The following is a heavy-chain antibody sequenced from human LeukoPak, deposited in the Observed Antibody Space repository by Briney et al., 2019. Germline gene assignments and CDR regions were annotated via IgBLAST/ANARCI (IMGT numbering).Heavy chain of an antibody. D-gene: IGHD3-3*01. Sequence: GGSLRLSCAASGFTFSSYAMSWVRQAPGKGLEWVSAISGSGGSTYYADSVKGRFTISRDNSKNMLYLQMNSLRAEDTAVYYCAKEARITIFGVVLQELNWFDPWGQGTLVTVSS. CDR3: AKEARITIFGVVLQELNWFDP. CDR1: GFTFSSYA. J-gene: IGHJ5*02. V-gene: IGHV3-23*01. CDR2: ISGSGGST.